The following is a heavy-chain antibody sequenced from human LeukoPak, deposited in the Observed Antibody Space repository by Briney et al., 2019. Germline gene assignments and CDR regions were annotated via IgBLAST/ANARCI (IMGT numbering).Heavy chain of an antibody. Sequence: SETLSLTCTVSGVSISSYYWSWIRQPPGKRLEWVGYIYYSGSTNYNPSLKSRVTISVDTSKNQFSLKLSSVTAADTAVYYCARQLYSSGWPNWFDPWGQGTLVTVSS. CDR2: IYYSGST. D-gene: IGHD6-19*01. CDR3: ARQLYSSGWPNWFDP. CDR1: GVSISSYY. J-gene: IGHJ5*02. V-gene: IGHV4-59*08.